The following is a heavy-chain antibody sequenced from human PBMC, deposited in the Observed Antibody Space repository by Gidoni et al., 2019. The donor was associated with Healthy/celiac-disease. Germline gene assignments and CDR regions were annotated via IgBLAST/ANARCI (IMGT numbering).Heavy chain of an antibody. CDR3: ARDSPIGYCSGGSCYRYMDV. J-gene: IGHJ6*03. Sequence: QVQLQESGPGLVKPSGTLSLTCAVSGGAISSSNWGSWVRQPPGKGLEWIGEIYHSGSTNYNPSLKSRVTISVDKSKNQFSLKLSSVTAADTAVYYCARDSPIGYCSGGSCYRYMDVWGKGTTVTVSS. V-gene: IGHV4-4*02. D-gene: IGHD2-15*01. CDR2: IYHSGST. CDR1: GGAISSSNW.